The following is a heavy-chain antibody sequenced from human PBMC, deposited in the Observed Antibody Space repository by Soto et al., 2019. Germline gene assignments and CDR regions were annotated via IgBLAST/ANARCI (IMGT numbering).Heavy chain of an antibody. CDR3: ARVPSNIGIAVVGYGMDV. J-gene: IGHJ6*02. CDR2: IIPIFGTA. CDR1: GGTFSSYA. D-gene: IGHD6-19*01. V-gene: IGHV1-69*13. Sequence: PSVKVSCKASGGTFSSYAISWVRQAPGQGLEWMGGIIPIFGTANYAQKFQGRVTITADESTSTAYMELSSLRSEDTAVYYCARVPSNIGIAVVGYGMDVWGQGTTVTVSS.